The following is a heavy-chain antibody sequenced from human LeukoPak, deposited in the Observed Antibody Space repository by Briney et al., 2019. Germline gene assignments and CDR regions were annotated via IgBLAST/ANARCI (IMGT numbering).Heavy chain of an antibody. CDR1: GYSFSSYW. CDR2: IYPGDSDT. V-gene: IGHV5-51*01. J-gene: IGHJ4*02. Sequence: GECLKISCKGSGYSFSSYWIGWVRQMPAEGVEWMGIIYPGDSDTRYSPSFKGQGTISSDKNIRNADLQWSNLTASDTTMAYYARQHCSRPSGYKCHFDYWGQGTLVTVSS. CDR3: ARQHCSRPSGYKCHFDY. D-gene: IGHD2-2*02.